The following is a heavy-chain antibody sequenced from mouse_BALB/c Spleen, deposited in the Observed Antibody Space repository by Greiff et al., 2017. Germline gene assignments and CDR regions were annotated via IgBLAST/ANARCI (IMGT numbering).Heavy chain of an antibody. CDR2: IDPENGDT. D-gene: IGHD2-4*01. J-gene: IGHJ2*01. CDR3: KGGYYDYFDY. CDR1: GFNIKDYY. Sequence: EVKLQESGAELVRSGASVKLSCTASGFNIKDYYMHWVKQRPEQGLEWIGWIDPENGDTEYAPKFQGKATMTADTSSNTAYLQLSSLTSEDTAVYYCKGGYYDYFDYWGQGTTLTVSS. V-gene: IGHV14-4*02.